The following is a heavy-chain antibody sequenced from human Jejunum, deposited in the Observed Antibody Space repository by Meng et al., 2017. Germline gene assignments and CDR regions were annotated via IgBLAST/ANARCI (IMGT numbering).Heavy chain of an antibody. CDR3: ARDGAVAGTTNSFDP. CDR1: GYTVTGYY. Sequence: QVQQVQFGAEVTRPGAAVKVSRKASGYTVTGYYMHWVRQAPGPGLEWMGWINPSSGTNYAQKFQGRVTMTRDTSISTAYMELSSLTSDDTAVYYCARDGAVAGTTNSFDPWGQGTLVTVSS. D-gene: IGHD6-19*01. J-gene: IGHJ5*02. CDR2: INPSSGT. V-gene: IGHV1-2*02.